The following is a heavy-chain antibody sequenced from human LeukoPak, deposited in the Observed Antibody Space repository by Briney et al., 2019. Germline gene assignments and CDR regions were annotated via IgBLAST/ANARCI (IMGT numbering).Heavy chain of an antibody. V-gene: IGHV3-53*01. Sequence: QTGGSLRLSCAASGFTVSSNYMSWVRQAPGKGLEWVSVIYSGGSTYYADSVKGRFTISRDNSKNTLYLQMNSLRAEDTAVYYCAKTVLRYFDGMDVWGQGTTVTVSS. CDR3: AKTVLRYFDGMDV. CDR1: GFTVSSNY. D-gene: IGHD3-9*01. CDR2: IYSGGST. J-gene: IGHJ6*02.